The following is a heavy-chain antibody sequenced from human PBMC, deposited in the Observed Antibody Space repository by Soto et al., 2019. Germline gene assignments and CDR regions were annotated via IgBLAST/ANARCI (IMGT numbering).Heavy chain of an antibody. D-gene: IGHD6-13*01. CDR1: GDSIRSSY. J-gene: IGHJ4*02. V-gene: IGHV4-59*01. CDR3: ARDMSGGSSWYEFDS. Sequence: NPSETLSLTCTVSGDSIRSSYWSWVRQPPGRGLEWIGYAYHTGTTNSNPSLKSRVTISADTSKNLFSLKLISVTPADTAVYFCARDMSGGSSWYEFDSWGPGTLVTVSS. CDR2: AYHTGTT.